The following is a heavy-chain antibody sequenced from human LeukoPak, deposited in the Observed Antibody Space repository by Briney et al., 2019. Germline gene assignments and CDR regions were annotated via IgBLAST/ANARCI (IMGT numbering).Heavy chain of an antibody. CDR3: AREYDIVATRFFDY. J-gene: IGHJ4*02. CDR1: GGSISSYY. D-gene: IGHD5-12*01. V-gene: IGHV4-59*01. Sequence: PSETLSLTCTVSGGSISSYYWSWIRQPPGKGLEWIGYIYYSGSTNYNPSLKSRVTISVDTSKNQFSLKLSSVTAADTAVYYCAREYDIVATRFFDYWGQGTLATVSS. CDR2: IYYSGST.